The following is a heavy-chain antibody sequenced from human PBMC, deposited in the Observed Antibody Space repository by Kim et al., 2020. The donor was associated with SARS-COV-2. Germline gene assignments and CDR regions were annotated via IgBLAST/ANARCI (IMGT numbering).Heavy chain of an antibody. Sequence: SETLSLTCAVYGGSFSGYYWSWIRQPPGKGLEWIGEINHSGSTNYNPSLKSRVTISVDTSKNQFSLKLSSVTAADTAVYYCARGKNPYYYYGMDVWGQGTTVTVSS. J-gene: IGHJ6*02. V-gene: IGHV4-34*01. CDR2: INHSGST. CDR3: ARGKNPYYYYGMDV. CDR1: GGSFSGYY.